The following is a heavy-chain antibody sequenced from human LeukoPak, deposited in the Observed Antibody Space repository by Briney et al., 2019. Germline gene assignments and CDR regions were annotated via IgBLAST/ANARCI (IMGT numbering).Heavy chain of an antibody. CDR2: ISGGGGST. Sequence: GGSLRLSCAASGLTSNTYAMSWVRQAPGKGLEWVSVISGGGGSTYYADSVKGRFTISRDNSKSMLYLQMNSLRAEDTAVYYCAKHLGVNYYYSMDVWGQGTTVTVSS. CDR3: AKHLGVNYYYSMDV. J-gene: IGHJ6*02. D-gene: IGHD2-8*01. V-gene: IGHV3-23*01. CDR1: GLTSNTYA.